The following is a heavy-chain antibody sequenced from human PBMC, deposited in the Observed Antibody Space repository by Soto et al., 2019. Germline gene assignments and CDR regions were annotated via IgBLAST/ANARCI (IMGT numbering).Heavy chain of an antibody. CDR1: GYTFTSYA. V-gene: IGHV1-3*01. CDR2: INAGNGNT. J-gene: IGHJ6*02. CDR3: ARGGGYGSGSYYNGGYYYYGMDV. Sequence: ASVKVSCKASGYTFTSYAMHWLRQAPGQRLEWMGWINAGNGNTKYSQKFQGRVTITRDTSASTAYMELSSLRSEDTAVYYCARGGGYGSGSYYNGGYYYYGMDVWGQGTTVTVSS. D-gene: IGHD3-10*01.